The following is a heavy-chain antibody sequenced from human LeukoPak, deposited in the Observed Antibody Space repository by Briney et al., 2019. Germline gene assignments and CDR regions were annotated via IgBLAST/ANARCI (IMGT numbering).Heavy chain of an antibody. CDR1: GYTFTGYY. CDR3: ARKLAHLDSSSWCPENDY. Sequence: ASVKVSCKASGYTFTGYYMHWVRQAPGQGLEWMGWINPNSGGTNYAQKFQGRVTMTRDTSISTAYMELSRLRSDDTAVYYCARKLAHLDSSSWCPENDYWGQGTLVTVSS. J-gene: IGHJ4*02. CDR2: INPNSGGT. V-gene: IGHV1-2*02. D-gene: IGHD6-13*01.